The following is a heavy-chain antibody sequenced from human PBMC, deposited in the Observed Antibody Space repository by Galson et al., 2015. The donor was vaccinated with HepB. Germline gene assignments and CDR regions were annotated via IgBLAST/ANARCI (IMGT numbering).Heavy chain of an antibody. J-gene: IGHJ4*02. D-gene: IGHD2-21*02. V-gene: IGHV3-7*01. CDR2: IKQDGSEK. Sequence: SLRLSCAASGLTFSSYWMSWVRQAPGKGLEWVANIKQDGSEKYYVDSVKGRFTISRDNAKNSLYLQMNSLRAEDTAVYYCARDHVVVTAAGVDYWGQGTLVTVSS. CDR3: ARDHVVVTAAGVDY. CDR1: GLTFSSYW.